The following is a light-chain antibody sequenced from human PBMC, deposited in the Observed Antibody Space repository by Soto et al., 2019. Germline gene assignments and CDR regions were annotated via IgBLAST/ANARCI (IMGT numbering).Light chain of an antibody. Sequence: QSVLTQPPSVSGSPGQSVAISCTGTSSDLGSYNRVSWYQQPPGTAPKLMIYAVNNRPSGVPDRFSGSKSGNTASLTISGLQAEDEADYYCSSYTNSSTYVFGTGTKLTVL. V-gene: IGLV2-18*02. CDR2: AVN. CDR1: SSDLGSYNR. J-gene: IGLJ1*01. CDR3: SSYTNSSTYV.